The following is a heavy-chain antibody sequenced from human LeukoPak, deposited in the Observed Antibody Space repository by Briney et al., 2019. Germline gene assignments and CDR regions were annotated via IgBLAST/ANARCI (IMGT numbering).Heavy chain of an antibody. CDR2: INPSGGST. D-gene: IGHD3-16*01. CDR3: ARGGAMDEIDY. Sequence: ASVKGSCKASGYTFTSYYMHWVRQAPGQGLEWMGIINPSGGSTGYAQKFQGRVTMTRDTSTSTVYMELSSLRSEDTAVYYCARGGAMDEIDYWGQGTLVIVSS. V-gene: IGHV1-46*01. CDR1: GYTFTSYY. J-gene: IGHJ4*02.